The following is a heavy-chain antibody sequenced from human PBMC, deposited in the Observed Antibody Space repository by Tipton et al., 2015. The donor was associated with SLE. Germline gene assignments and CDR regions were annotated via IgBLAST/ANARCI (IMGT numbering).Heavy chain of an antibody. V-gene: IGHV3-74*01. Sequence: SLRLSCAASGFTFSSYWMHWVRQAPGKGLVWVSRINSDGSSTSYADSVKGRFTISRDNAKNSLYLQINSLRADDTAVYYCARDQRGGNWLDPWGQGTLVTVSS. CDR3: ARDQRGGNWLDP. D-gene: IGHD3-16*01. J-gene: IGHJ5*02. CDR1: GFTFSSYW. CDR2: INSDGSST.